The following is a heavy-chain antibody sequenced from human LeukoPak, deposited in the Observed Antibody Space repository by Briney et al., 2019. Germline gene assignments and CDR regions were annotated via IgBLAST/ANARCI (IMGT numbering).Heavy chain of an antibody. D-gene: IGHD2-2*03. CDR3: ARAGVGFLFGMDV. CDR1: GFTFSSYS. V-gene: IGHV3-21*01. J-gene: IGHJ6*02. Sequence: GGSLRLSCAASGFTFSSYSVNWVRQAPGKGLEWVSSISSGSSYIYYADSVKGRFTISRDNAENSLYLQMNSLRAEDTAVYYCARAGVGFLFGMDVWGQGTTVTVSS. CDR2: ISSGSSYI.